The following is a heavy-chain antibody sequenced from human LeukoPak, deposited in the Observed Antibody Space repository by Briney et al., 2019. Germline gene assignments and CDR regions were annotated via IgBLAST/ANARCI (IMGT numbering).Heavy chain of an antibody. CDR1: GGTFSSYA. Sequence: ASVKVSCKASGGTFSSYAISWVRQAPGQGLEWMGWINPNSGGTNYAQKFQGRVTMTRDTSISTAYMELSRLRSEDTAVYYCARARYSSGWYVYWGQGTLVTVSS. J-gene: IGHJ4*02. CDR3: ARARYSSGWYVY. CDR2: INPNSGGT. V-gene: IGHV1-2*02. D-gene: IGHD6-19*01.